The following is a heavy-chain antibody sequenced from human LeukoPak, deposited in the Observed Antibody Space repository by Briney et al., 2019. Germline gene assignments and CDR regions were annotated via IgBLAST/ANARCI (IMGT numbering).Heavy chain of an antibody. D-gene: IGHD3-10*01. J-gene: IGHJ5*02. Sequence: SETLSLTCAVSGDSISSGDYSWSWIRQPSGKGLEWIGYIFHSGSSYYNPSLKSRVTISVDRSKNQFSLRLTSVTAADTAVYYCARELWFVNAPGSWFDPWGQGTLVTVSS. V-gene: IGHV4-30-2*01. CDR1: GDSISSGDYS. CDR2: IFHSGSS. CDR3: ARELWFVNAPGSWFDP.